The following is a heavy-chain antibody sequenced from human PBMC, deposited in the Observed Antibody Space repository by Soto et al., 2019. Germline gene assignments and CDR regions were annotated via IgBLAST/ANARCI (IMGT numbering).Heavy chain of an antibody. CDR3: ARDPMSGAYGDQFDY. CDR1: GFTFSSHG. Sequence: QVQLVESGGGVVQPGRSLRLSCAASGFTFSSHGMHWVRQAPGKGLEWVAVISYDGSDESYADSVKGRFTISRDNSKNTLYLQMNSLRPEDTAVYYCARDPMSGAYGDQFDYWGQGTLVTVSS. D-gene: IGHD4-17*01. J-gene: IGHJ4*02. CDR2: ISYDGSDE. V-gene: IGHV3-30*03.